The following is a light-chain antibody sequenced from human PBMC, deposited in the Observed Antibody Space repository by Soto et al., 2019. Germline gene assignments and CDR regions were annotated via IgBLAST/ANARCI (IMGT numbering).Light chain of an antibody. J-gene: IGKJ1*01. Sequence: EIVLTQSPGSLSLSPGERATLSCRASQSVDSSFFAWYQQKPGQAPRPLIDGASNRATGIPDRFSGRGSGTAAALTITGMETEDFEVYYCQRYGRSVKFGQGTKVEIK. CDR3: QRYGRSVK. V-gene: IGKV3-20*01. CDR2: GAS. CDR1: QSVDSSF.